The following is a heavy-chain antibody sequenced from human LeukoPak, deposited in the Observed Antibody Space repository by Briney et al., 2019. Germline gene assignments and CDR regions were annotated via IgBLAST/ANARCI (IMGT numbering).Heavy chain of an antibody. J-gene: IGHJ4*02. CDR1: GFTFSSYA. V-gene: IGHV3-23*01. CDR2: ISGSVGST. Sequence: GGSLRLSCAASGFTFSSYAMSWVRQAPGKGLEWVSAISGSVGSTYYADSVKGRFTISRDNSKNTLYLQMNSLRAEDTAVYYCARDLVVTSAYWGQGTLVTVSS. D-gene: IGHD2-2*01. CDR3: ARDLVVTSAY.